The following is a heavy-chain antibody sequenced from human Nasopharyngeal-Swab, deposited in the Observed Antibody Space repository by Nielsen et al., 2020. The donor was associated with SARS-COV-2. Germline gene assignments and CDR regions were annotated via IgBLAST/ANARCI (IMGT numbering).Heavy chain of an antibody. J-gene: IGHJ4*02. V-gene: IGHV4-30-2*01. Sequence: SETLSLTCAVSGGSISSGGYSWSWIRQPQGKGLEWIGYIYHSGSTYYNPSLKSRVTISVDRSKNQFSLKLSSLTAADTAVYYFASHDFGVWYSSGWYPPVDYWGQGTLVTFSS. D-gene: IGHD6-19*01. CDR1: GGSISSGGYS. CDR3: ASHDFGVWYSSGWYPPVDY. CDR2: IYHSGST.